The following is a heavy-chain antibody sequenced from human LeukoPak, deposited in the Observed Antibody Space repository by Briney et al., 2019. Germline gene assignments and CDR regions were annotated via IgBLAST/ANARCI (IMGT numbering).Heavy chain of an antibody. D-gene: IGHD4-23*01. V-gene: IGHV2-70*01. Sequence: SGPTLVNPTQTLTVTCTFSGFSLSTSGMCVSWIHQPPGKALEWLEVIDWVDDKFYSTSLKTRLTISKDTSKNQVVLTMTNMDPVDTATYYCARIQAYGGNSEGYYFNYWGQGTLVTVSS. J-gene: IGHJ4*02. CDR1: GFSLSTSGMC. CDR2: IDWVDDK. CDR3: ARIQAYGGNSEGYYFNY.